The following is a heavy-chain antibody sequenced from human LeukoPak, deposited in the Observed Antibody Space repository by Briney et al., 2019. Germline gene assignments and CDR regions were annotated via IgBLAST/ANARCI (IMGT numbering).Heavy chain of an antibody. CDR2: IKSKTDGGTT. J-gene: IGHJ4*02. V-gene: IGHV3-15*01. CDR1: GFTFSSGW. D-gene: IGHD3-22*01. CDR3: TTDWTVHYDSSGRDFDY. Sequence: GGALRLSCAECGFTFSSGWRSWVRQAPGKGVEWVGRIKSKTDGGTTDYAAPVKGRFTISRDDSKNTLYLQMNSLKTEDTAVYYCTTDWTVHYDSSGRDFDYWGQGTLVTVSS.